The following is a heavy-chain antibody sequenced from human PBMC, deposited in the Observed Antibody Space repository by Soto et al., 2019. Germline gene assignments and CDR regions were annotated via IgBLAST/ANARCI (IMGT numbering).Heavy chain of an antibody. CDR3: ARRGYSSSWYYYYYYGMDV. D-gene: IGHD6-13*01. V-gene: IGHV1-8*01. J-gene: IGHJ6*02. Sequence: QVQLVQSGAEVKKPGASVKVSCKASGYTFTSYDNNWVRQATGQGLEWMGWMNPNSGNTGYAQKFQGRVTMTRNNSISTAYMELSSLRSEDTAVYYCARRGYSSSWYYYYYYGMDVWGQGTTVTVSS. CDR2: MNPNSGNT. CDR1: GYTFTSYD.